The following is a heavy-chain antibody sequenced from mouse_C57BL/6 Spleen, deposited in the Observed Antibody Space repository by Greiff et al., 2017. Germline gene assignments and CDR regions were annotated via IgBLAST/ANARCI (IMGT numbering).Heavy chain of an antibody. J-gene: IGHJ2*01. CDR3: ARSDTNLYFDY. Sequence: QVQLQQSGAELVKPGASVKISCKASGYAFSSSWMNWVKQRPGKGLEWIGQIYPGDGDTNYNGKFKGKATLTADKSSSTAYMQLSSLTSEDSAVYFCARSDTNLYFDYWGQGTTLTVSS. D-gene: IGHD3-3*01. V-gene: IGHV1-80*01. CDR1: GYAFSSSW. CDR2: IYPGDGDT.